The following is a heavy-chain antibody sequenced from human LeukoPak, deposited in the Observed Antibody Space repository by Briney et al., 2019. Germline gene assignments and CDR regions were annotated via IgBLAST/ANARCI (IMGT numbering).Heavy chain of an antibody. CDR2: INPNSGGT. D-gene: IGHD6-13*01. Sequence: ASVKVSCKASGYTFTGYYMHWVRQAPGQGLEWMGWINPNSGGTNYAQKFQGRVTMTRDTSISTAYMELSSLRSEDTAVYYCARGIAAAGTPALLFYYYYYMDVWGKGTTVTVSS. CDR1: GYTFTGYY. CDR3: ARGIAAAGTPALLFYYYYYMDV. J-gene: IGHJ6*03. V-gene: IGHV1-2*02.